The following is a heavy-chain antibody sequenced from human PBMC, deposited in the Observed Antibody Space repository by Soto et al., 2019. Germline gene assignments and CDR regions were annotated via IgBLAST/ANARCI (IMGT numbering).Heavy chain of an antibody. J-gene: IGHJ4*02. CDR1: GYTFTDYA. Sequence: QVQLVQSGAEVKKPGASVKVSCKASGYTFTDYAMHWVRQAPGQGLEWMGWINTGNGNTKFSLKFQGRVTITRDTSATTAYMELTSLRSEDTAVYYCAKGSRMWTPDYWGQGTLVTVSS. CDR2: INTGNGNT. V-gene: IGHV1-3*04. CDR3: AKGSRMWTPDY. D-gene: IGHD2-21*01.